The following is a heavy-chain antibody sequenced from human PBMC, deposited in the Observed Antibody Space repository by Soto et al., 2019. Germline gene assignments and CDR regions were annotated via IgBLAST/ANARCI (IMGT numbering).Heavy chain of an antibody. J-gene: IGHJ6*02. CDR3: AGTYYYDSSGYLDPPHHYRYYYYGMDV. Sequence: SETLSLTCTVSGGSISSGGYYWSWIRQHPGKGLEWIGYIYYSGSTYYNPSLKSRVAIAVDTSKNQFFLQLSSVTAADTAVYYCAGTYYYDSSGYLDPPHHYRYYYYGMDVWSQGTTVTVSS. CDR1: GGSISSGGYY. D-gene: IGHD3-22*01. CDR2: IYYSGST. V-gene: IGHV4-31*03.